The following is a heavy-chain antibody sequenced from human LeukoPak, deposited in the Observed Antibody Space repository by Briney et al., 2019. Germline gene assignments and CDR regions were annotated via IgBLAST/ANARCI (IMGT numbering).Heavy chain of an antibody. Sequence: PSETLSLTCAVYGGSFSGYYWSWIRQPPGKGLEWIGEINHSGSTNYNPSLKSRVTISVDTSKNQFSLKLSSVTAADTAVYYCAREWGFLEQAYYFDYWGQGTLVTVSS. J-gene: IGHJ4*02. V-gene: IGHV4-34*01. CDR2: INHSGST. CDR3: AREWGFLEQAYYFDY. D-gene: IGHD3-3*01. CDR1: GGSFSGYY.